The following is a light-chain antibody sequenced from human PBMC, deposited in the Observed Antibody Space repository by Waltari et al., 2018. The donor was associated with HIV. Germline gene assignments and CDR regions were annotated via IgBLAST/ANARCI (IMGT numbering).Light chain of an antibody. CDR1: RSNIGSNI. CDR3: AAWDDSLNGWV. V-gene: IGLV1-44*01. J-gene: IGLJ3*02. Sequence: QSVLTQPPSASGTPGPRLTISCSGSRSNIGSNIVTWYQQLPGTAPKLLIYSNNQRPSGVPDRFSGSKSGTSASLAISGLQSEDEADYYCAAWDDSLNGWVFGGGTKLTVL. CDR2: SNN.